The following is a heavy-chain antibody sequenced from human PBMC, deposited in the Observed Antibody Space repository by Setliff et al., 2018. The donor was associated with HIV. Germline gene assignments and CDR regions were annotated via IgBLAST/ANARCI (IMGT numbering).Heavy chain of an antibody. V-gene: IGHV3-53*05. Sequence: ETLSLTCTVSGGSITSSSYYWAWIRQAPGKGLEWLSTIYGGASTYYADSVKGRFTISRDNSRNTLFLQMNNLRPEDTATYYCVRDPIEGSPDYFDYWGQGALVTVSS. CDR1: GGSITSSSYY. J-gene: IGHJ4*02. CDR3: VRDPIEGSPDYFDY. CDR2: IYGGAST. D-gene: IGHD1-26*01.